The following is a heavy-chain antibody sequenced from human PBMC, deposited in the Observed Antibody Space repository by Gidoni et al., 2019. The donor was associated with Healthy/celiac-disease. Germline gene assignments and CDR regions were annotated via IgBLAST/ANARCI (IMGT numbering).Heavy chain of an antibody. CDR2: INPNTGDT. Sequence: QVQLVQSGAEVKKPGASVKVSCMASGYNFTGYYGHWVRQAPGQGLEWMAWINPNTGDTKYAQKFQGRVTLTRDTSISTADRELTRLTSDDAAVYYCAGEKWGRDFWGQGTLVTVSS. CDR3: AGEKWGRDF. CDR1: GYNFTGYY. J-gene: IGHJ4*02. D-gene: IGHD1-26*01. V-gene: IGHV1-2*02.